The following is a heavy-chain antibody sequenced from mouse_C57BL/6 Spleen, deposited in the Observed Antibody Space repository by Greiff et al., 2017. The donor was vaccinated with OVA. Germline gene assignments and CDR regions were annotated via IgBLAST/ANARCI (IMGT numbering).Heavy chain of an antibody. Sequence: VQLQQSGAELARPGASVKLSCKASGYTFTSYGISWVKQRTGQGLEWIGEIYPRSGNTSYNEKFKGKATLTADKSSSTAYMELRSLTSEDSAVYFCARLNYYGSSYRYWYFDVWGTGTTVTVSS. J-gene: IGHJ1*03. CDR2: IYPRSGNT. D-gene: IGHD1-1*01. CDR3: ARLNYYGSSYRYWYFDV. V-gene: IGHV1-81*01. CDR1: GYTFTSYG.